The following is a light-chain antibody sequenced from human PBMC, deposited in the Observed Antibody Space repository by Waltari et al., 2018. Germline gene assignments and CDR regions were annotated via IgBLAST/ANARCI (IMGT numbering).Light chain of an antibody. CDR2: RNN. CDR3: ATWDGSLTAWV. J-gene: IGLJ3*02. Sequence: QSVLTQPPSASGTPGQRVTISCSGSTSTNGRNYVSWYQQFPGTAPNPRVYRNNERPSGVPDRISGSKSGTSASLAISGLRSEDEADYYCATWDGSLTAWVFGGGTKVTVL. CDR1: TSTNGRNY. V-gene: IGLV1-47*01.